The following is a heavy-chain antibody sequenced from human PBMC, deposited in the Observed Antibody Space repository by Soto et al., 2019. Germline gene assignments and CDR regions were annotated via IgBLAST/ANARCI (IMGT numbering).Heavy chain of an antibody. V-gene: IGHV1-2*04. CDR3: ASEQWLELSSYYYYYGMDV. J-gene: IGHJ6*02. Sequence: ASVKVSCKASGYTFTGYYMHWVRQAPGQGLEWMGWISPNSGGTNYAQKFQGWVTMTRDTSISTAYMELSRLRSDDTAVYYCASEQWLELSSYYYYYGMDVWGQGTTVTVSS. D-gene: IGHD6-19*01. CDR1: GYTFTGYY. CDR2: ISPNSGGT.